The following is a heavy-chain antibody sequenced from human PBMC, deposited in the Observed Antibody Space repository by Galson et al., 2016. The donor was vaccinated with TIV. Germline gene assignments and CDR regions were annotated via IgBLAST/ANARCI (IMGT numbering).Heavy chain of an antibody. CDR3: AKDWRQYFGSGSYFDF. J-gene: IGHJ4*02. V-gene: IGHV3-23*01. Sequence: SLRLSCAASGFTFSNYAMIWVRQAPGKGLEWVSGIYGSGVTTFYADSVKGRFTISRDNSKNTLYLQMNSLRAEDTAAYYCAKDWRQYFGSGSYFDFRGQGTQVTVSS. D-gene: IGHD3-10*01. CDR2: IYGSGVTT. CDR1: GFTFSNYA.